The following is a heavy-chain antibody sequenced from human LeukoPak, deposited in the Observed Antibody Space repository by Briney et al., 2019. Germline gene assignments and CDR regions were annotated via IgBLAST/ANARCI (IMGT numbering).Heavy chain of an antibody. D-gene: IGHD3-16*01. CDR3: ARGLGPMGGEAFDI. CDR2: MNPNSGNT. V-gene: IGHV1-8*03. J-gene: IGHJ3*02. Sequence: GASVKVSCKASGYTFTSYDINWVRQATGQGLEWMGWMNPNSGNTGYAQKFQGRVTITRNTSISTAYMELSSLRSEDTAVYYCARGLGPMGGEAFDIWGQGTMVTVSS. CDR1: GYTFTSYD.